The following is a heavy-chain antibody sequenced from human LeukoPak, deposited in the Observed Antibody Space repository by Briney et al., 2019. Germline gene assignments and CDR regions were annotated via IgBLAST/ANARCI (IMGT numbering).Heavy chain of an antibody. D-gene: IGHD3-10*01. V-gene: IGHV4-34*01. CDR1: GGSFSGFY. CDR3: ARGPDSGSHFAWFDP. CDR2: INHSGST. Sequence: SETLSLTCAVYGGSFSGFYWSWVRQPPGKGLESIGEINHSGSTHYNPSFKSRVTILVDTSKNQFSLKLTSVTAADTAVYYCARGPDSGSHFAWFDPWGQGTLVTVSS. J-gene: IGHJ5*02.